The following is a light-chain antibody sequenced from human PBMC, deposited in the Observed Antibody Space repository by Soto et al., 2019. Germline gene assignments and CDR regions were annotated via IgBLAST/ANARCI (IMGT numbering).Light chain of an antibody. CDR1: SSDVGGYNY. Sequence: QSALTQPASVSGSPGQSITISCTGTSSDVGGYNYVSWYQQHPGKAPKLMIYDVSNRPSGVSNRFSGSKSGNTASLPISGPQAEDEAHYYCSSYTSSSTVVFGGGTKLTVL. V-gene: IGLV2-14*01. J-gene: IGLJ2*01. CDR3: SSYTSSSTVV. CDR2: DVS.